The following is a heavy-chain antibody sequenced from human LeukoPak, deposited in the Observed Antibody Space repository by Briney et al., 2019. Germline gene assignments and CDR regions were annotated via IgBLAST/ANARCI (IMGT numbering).Heavy chain of an antibody. J-gene: IGHJ4*02. CDR2: INPNSGGT. V-gene: IGHV1-2*02. CDR1: GYTFTGYY. CDR3: ARVHWVNRDFDY. Sequence: ASVKVSCKASGYTFTGYYMHWVRQAPGQGLEWMGWINPNSGGTSYAQKFQGRVTMTRDTSISTAYMELSRLRSDDTAVYYCARVHWVNRDFDYWGQGTLVTVSS. D-gene: IGHD1-14*01.